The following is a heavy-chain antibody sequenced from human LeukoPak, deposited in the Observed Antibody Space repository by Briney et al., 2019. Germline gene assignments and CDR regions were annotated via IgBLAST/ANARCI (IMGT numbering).Heavy chain of an antibody. J-gene: IGHJ4*02. CDR3: ASNDYYDSSSL. V-gene: IGHV4-34*01. CDR2: INHSGST. Sequence: SETLSLTCAVYGGSFSGYYWSWIRQPPGKGLEWIGEINHSGSTNYNPSLKSRVTISVDTSKNQFSLKLSSVTAADTAVYYCASNDYYDSSSLWGQGTLVTVSS. CDR1: GGSFSGYY. D-gene: IGHD3-22*01.